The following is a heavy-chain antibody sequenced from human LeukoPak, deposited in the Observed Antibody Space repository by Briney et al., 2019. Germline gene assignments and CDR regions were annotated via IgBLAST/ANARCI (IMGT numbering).Heavy chain of an antibody. J-gene: IGHJ4*02. CDR1: GFTVSSNY. V-gene: IGHV3-30-3*01. Sequence: GGSLRLSCAASGFTVSSNYMSWVRQAPGMGLEWVAVISYDGSNKYYADSVKGRFTISRGNSKNTLYLQMNSLRAEDTAVYYCARDKQRGSVAGRVFDYWGQGTLVTVSS. CDR3: ARDKQRGSVAGRVFDY. D-gene: IGHD6-19*01. CDR2: ISYDGSNK.